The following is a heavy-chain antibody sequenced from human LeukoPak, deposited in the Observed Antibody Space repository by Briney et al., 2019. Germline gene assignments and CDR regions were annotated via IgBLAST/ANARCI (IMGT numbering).Heavy chain of an antibody. CDR2: IIPIFGTA. Sequence: SVKVSCKASGGTFSSYAISWVRQAPGQGLEWMGGIIPIFGTANYAQKFQGRVTITADESTSTAYMELSSLRSEDTAVYYCAARERYYGSASYSALDYWGQGTLVTVSS. CDR1: GGTFSSYA. D-gene: IGHD3-10*01. CDR3: AARERYYGSASYSALDY. J-gene: IGHJ4*02. V-gene: IGHV1-69*13.